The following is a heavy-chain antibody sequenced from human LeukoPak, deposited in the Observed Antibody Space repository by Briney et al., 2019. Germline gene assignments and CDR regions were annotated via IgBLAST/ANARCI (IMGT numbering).Heavy chain of an antibody. D-gene: IGHD3-9*01. CDR1: GFTFSSYG. CDR3: AAGLRYFDWPDYFDY. Sequence: GGSLRLSCAASGFTFSSYGMSWVRQAPGKGLEWVSAISGSGGSTYYADPVKGRFTISRDNSKNTLYLQMNSLRAEDTAVYYCAAGLRYFDWPDYFDYWGQGTLVTVSS. V-gene: IGHV3-23*01. CDR2: ISGSGGST. J-gene: IGHJ4*02.